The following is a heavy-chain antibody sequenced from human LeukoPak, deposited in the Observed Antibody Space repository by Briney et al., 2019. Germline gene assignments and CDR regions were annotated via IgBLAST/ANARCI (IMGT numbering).Heavy chain of an antibody. D-gene: IGHD3-22*01. Sequence: ASVKVSCKASGGTFSSYAISWVRQATGQGLEWMGWMNPNSGNTGYAQKFQGRVTMTRNTSISTAYMELSSLRSEDTAVYYCARTNPYDSSGYYLDYWGQGTLVTVSS. CDR2: MNPNSGNT. CDR3: ARTNPYDSSGYYLDY. V-gene: IGHV1-8*02. J-gene: IGHJ4*02. CDR1: GGTFSSYA.